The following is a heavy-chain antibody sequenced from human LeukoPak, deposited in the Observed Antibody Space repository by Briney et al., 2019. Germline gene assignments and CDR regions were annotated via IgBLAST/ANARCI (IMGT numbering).Heavy chain of an antibody. CDR2: ISSSSGYI. J-gene: IGHJ4*02. V-gene: IGHV3-21*01. CDR3: AEGGYYGSSGDFDY. CDR1: GFTFSSYS. D-gene: IGHD1-26*01. Sequence: PGGSLRLSCAASGFTFSSYSMNWVRQAPGMGLEWVSSISSSSGYIHYADSVKGRVTISRDNAKNSLYLQMNSLRAEDTAVYYCAEGGYYGSSGDFDYWGQGTLVTVSS.